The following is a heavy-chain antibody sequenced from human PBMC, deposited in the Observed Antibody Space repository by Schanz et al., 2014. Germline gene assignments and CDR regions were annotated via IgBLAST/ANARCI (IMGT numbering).Heavy chain of an antibody. CDR1: GFTFGIHA. CDR3: VKDLQRELLRDDHYYGMDV. D-gene: IGHD1-26*01. Sequence: QVHLVESGGGVVQPGRSLRLSCAASGFTFGIHAMHWVRQAPGKGLEWVALVSHDDNGKLYADSVKGRFIISRDNSKNTMYLQMNSLRAEDTAVYYCVKDLQRELLRDDHYYGMDVWGQGTTVTVSS. V-gene: IGHV3-30*04. CDR2: VSHDDNGK. J-gene: IGHJ6*02.